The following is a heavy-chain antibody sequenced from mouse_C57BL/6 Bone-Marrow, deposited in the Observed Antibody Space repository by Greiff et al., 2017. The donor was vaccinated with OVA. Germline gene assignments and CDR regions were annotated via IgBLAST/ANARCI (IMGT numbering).Heavy chain of an antibody. V-gene: IGHV5-6*02. J-gene: IGHJ2*01. Sequence: DVKLVESGGDLVKPGGSLKLSCAASGFTFSSYGMSWVRQTPDKRLEWVATISSGGSYTSYPHSVKGRFTISRDNAKNTQYLQMSSLKSEDTAMYYCARHERYYFDYWGQGTTLTVSS. CDR1: GFTFSSYG. CDR3: ARHERYYFDY. CDR2: ISSGGSYT.